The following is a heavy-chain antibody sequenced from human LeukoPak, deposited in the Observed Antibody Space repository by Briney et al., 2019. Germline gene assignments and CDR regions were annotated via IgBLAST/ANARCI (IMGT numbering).Heavy chain of an antibody. CDR1: GLTFNNAW. D-gene: IGHD1-1*01. CDR3: TGWKNY. Sequence: GGSLRLSCAASGLTFNNAWMNWVRQAPGKGLEWVGRIKSKTDGETTDHAAFVRGRFTISRDDSKNTLYLQMNSLKAEDTAVYYCTGWKNYWGQGTLVTVSS. V-gene: IGHV3-15*07. CDR2: IKSKTDGETT. J-gene: IGHJ4*02.